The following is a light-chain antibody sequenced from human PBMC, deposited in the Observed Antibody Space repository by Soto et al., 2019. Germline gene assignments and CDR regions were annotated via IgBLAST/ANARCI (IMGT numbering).Light chain of an antibody. CDR3: AAWDDSLNGYV. J-gene: IGLJ1*01. CDR2: SNH. CDR1: SSNIGINT. Sequence: QSVLTQPPSASGTPGQRVTISCSGSSSNIGINTVNWYQQLPGTAPKLLIYSNHHRPSGVPDRFSFSKSGTSAPLAVSGLQSDDEADYYCAAWDDSLNGYVFGTGTKVTVL. V-gene: IGLV1-44*01.